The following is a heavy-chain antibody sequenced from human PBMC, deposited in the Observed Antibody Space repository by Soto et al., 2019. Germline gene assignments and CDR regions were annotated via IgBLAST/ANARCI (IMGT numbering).Heavy chain of an antibody. CDR3: ARGRSAVADYYYYGMDV. CDR2: IIPIFGTA. J-gene: IGHJ6*02. D-gene: IGHD6-19*01. V-gene: IGHV1-69*13. Sequence: GASVKVSCKASGGTFSSYAISWVRQAPGQGLEWMGGIIPIFGTANYAQKFQGRVTITADESTSTAYMELSSLRSEDTAVYYCARGRSAVADYYYYGMDVWGQGTTVTVSS. CDR1: GGTFSSYA.